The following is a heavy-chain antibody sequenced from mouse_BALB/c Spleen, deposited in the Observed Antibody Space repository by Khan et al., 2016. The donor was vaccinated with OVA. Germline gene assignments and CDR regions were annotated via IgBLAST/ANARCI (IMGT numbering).Heavy chain of an antibody. CDR1: GFSLTNFG. CDR3: VRFTTAPRNYYTMDY. Sequence: VQLKESGPGLVAPSQSLSITCTVSGFSLTNFGVNWIRQPPGKGLEWLGVIWGDGNTNYHSALISRLSISKDNSKNQVFLKLNSLPTDDTATYYCVRFTTAPRNYYTMDYWGQGTSVTVSS. D-gene: IGHD1-2*01. CDR2: IWGDGNT. V-gene: IGHV2-3*01. J-gene: IGHJ4*01.